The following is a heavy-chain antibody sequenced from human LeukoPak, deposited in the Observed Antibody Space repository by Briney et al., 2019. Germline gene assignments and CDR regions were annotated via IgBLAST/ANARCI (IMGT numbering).Heavy chain of an antibody. D-gene: IGHD3-3*01. CDR3: ATTEKSRYYINL. J-gene: IGHJ6*01. V-gene: IGHV4-59*12. Sequence: SETLSLTCSVSGSSMNLYSWNWIRQSPGKGLEWIAYMYYSGTTNYNPSLENRAAISLDLSRHQFSLRLNSVTAADTAVYFCATTEKSRYYINLWGPGTTVIVSS. CDR2: MYYSGTT. CDR1: GSSMNLYS.